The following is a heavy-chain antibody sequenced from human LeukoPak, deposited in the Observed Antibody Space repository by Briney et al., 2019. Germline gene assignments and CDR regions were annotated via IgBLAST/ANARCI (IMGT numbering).Heavy chain of an antibody. CDR1: GYSFTNYW. Sequence: GESLKISCKGSGYSFTNYWIAWTRQMPGKGLEWMGIIYPGDSDTRYSPSFQGQVTISADKSISTAYLQWSNLKASDAAMYYCARRAYCGGDCYSDYWGQGTLVTVSS. CDR2: IYPGDSDT. J-gene: IGHJ4*02. D-gene: IGHD2-21*02. CDR3: ARRAYCGGDCYSDY. V-gene: IGHV5-51*01.